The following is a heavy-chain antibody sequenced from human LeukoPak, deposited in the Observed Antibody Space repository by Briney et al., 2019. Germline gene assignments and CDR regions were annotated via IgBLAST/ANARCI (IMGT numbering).Heavy chain of an antibody. D-gene: IGHD2-15*01. CDR3: ARDVGKVVVHAFDI. V-gene: IGHV3-53*01. Sequence: QPGGSLRLSCEISGFSVSVNYINWVRQAPGKGLEWVSVIHTDGTKYYGDSVKGRFIISRDNAKNSLYLQMNSLRAEDTAVYYCARDVGKVVVHAFDIWGQGTMVTVSS. CDR1: GFSVSVNY. J-gene: IGHJ3*02. CDR2: IHTDGTK.